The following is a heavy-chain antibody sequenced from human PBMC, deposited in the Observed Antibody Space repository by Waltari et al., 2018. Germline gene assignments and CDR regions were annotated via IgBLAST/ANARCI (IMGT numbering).Heavy chain of an antibody. V-gene: IGHV3-23*04. CDR1: GFTFSSYA. Sequence: EVQLVESGGGLVQPGGSLRLSCAASGFTFSSYAMSWVRQAPGKGLEWVSAISGSGGSTYYADSVKGRLTISRDNSKNTLYLQMNSLRAEDTAVYYCAKEAQDYDFWSGYSPFDYWGQGTLVTVSS. J-gene: IGHJ4*02. CDR3: AKEAQDYDFWSGYSPFDY. D-gene: IGHD3-3*01. CDR2: ISGSGGST.